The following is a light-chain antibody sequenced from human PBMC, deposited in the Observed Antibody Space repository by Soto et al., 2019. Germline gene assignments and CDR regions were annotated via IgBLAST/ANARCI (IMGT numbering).Light chain of an antibody. V-gene: IGLV1-40*01. Sequence: QSVMTQPPSVSGAPGQRVPISCTGNSANLGAGYAVHWYQQLPGTAPKMVIYGNRNRPSGVPERFSGSKSGTSASLAITGLQAEYDADYYCQAYDYSLTASVFGGGTEVTVL. J-gene: IGLJ3*02. CDR1: SANLGAGYA. CDR2: GNR. CDR3: QAYDYSLTASV.